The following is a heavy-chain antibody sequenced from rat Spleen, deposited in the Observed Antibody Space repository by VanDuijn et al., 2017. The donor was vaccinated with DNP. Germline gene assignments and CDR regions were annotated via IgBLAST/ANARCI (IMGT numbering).Heavy chain of an antibody. D-gene: IGHD1-4*01. CDR2: IIYDSSDS. J-gene: IGHJ2*01. CDR3: ASGPNGYNYFDY. CDR1: GFSFSDYN. Sequence: EVQLVESGGGLVQPGSSLRLSCIVSGFSFSDYNMAWVRQAPKKGLEWVATIIYDSSDSYYGDSVKGRFTVSRDNARNTLYLQMDSLRSEDTATYYCASGPNGYNYFDYWGQGVMVTVSS. V-gene: IGHV5-7*01.